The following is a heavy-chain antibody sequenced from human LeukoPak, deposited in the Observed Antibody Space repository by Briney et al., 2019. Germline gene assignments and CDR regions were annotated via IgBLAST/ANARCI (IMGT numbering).Heavy chain of an antibody. CDR3: TTGGAWSGYYTFFDY. CDR1: GFTFSTYG. J-gene: IGHJ4*02. CDR2: IKSKTDGGTT. Sequence: RTGGLRLSCAASGFTFSTYGMSWVRQAPGKGLEWVARIKSKTDGGTTDYAAPVKGRFTISRDDSKNTLYLQMNSLKTEDTAVYYCTTGGAWSGYYTFFDYWGQGTLVTVSS. D-gene: IGHD3-3*01. V-gene: IGHV3-15*01.